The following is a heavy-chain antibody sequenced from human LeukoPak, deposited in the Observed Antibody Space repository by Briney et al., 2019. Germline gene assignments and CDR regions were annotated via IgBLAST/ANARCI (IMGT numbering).Heavy chain of an antibody. CDR2: IYYSGST. V-gene: IGHV4-59*01. CDR1: GGSISSYY. CDR3: ARSRTGGGYYYWYFDL. D-gene: IGHD3-22*01. Sequence: SETLSLTCTVSGGSISSYYWSWIRQPPGKGLEWVGYIYYSGSTNYNPSLKSRVTISVDTSKNQFSLKLSSVTAADTAVYYCARSRTGGGYYYWYFDLWGRGTLVTVSS. J-gene: IGHJ2*01.